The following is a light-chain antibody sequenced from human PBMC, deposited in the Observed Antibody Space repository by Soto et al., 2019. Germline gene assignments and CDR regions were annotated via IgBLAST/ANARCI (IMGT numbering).Light chain of an antibody. V-gene: IGKV3-11*01. J-gene: IGKJ5*01. CDR3: QQRSKWPIT. CDR2: GAS. Sequence: EIVMTHSPATLSVSPGERATLSCRASQSVSSNLAWYQQKPGQAPRLLIYGASSRASGVPARFSGSGSGTDFTLTISSLEPEDFAVHYCQQRSKWPITFGQGTRLEIK. CDR1: QSVSSN.